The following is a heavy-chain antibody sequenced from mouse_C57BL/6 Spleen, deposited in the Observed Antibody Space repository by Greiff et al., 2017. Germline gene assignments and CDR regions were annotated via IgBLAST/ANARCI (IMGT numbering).Heavy chain of an antibody. CDR1: GYTFTSYT. CDR2: INPSSGYT. J-gene: IGHJ1*03. D-gene: IGHD4-1*02. Sequence: QVHVKQSGAELARPGASVKMSCKASGYTFTSYTMHWVKQRPGQGLEWIGYINPSSGYTKYNQKFKDKATLTADKSSSTAYMQLSSLTSEDSAVYDCARPHNWDDWYFDVWGTGTTVTVSS. V-gene: IGHV1-4*01. CDR3: ARPHNWDDWYFDV.